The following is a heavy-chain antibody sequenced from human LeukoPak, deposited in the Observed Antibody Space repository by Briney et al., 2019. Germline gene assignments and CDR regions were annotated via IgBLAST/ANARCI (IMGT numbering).Heavy chain of an antibody. J-gene: IGHJ3*02. CDR3: TRGGRDGFDI. D-gene: IGHD2-15*01. Sequence: SGGAPRVSCAAPGFTFSTYDMHWVRQATGKGLEWVSAIASAGDIYYSDSVRGRFTISRENAKNSLYLQVNSLRVGDTAVYYCTRGGRDGFDIWGQGTMVTVSS. CDR1: GFTFSTYD. V-gene: IGHV3-13*01. CDR2: IASAGDI.